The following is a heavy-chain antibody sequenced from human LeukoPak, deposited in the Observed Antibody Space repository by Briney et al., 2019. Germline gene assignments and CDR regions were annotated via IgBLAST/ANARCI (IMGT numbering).Heavy chain of an antibody. CDR3: AGAGYADLNPGAGRRYGMDV. CDR1: GGSIGSSSYY. Sequence: SETLSLTCTVSGGSIGSSSYYWGWIRQPPGKGLEWIGSMYYSGSTYYNPSLKSRVTISVDTSENQFSLKLSSVTAADTAVYYCAGAGYADLNPGAGRRYGMDVWGQETTVTVSS. V-gene: IGHV4-39*01. J-gene: IGHJ6*02. CDR2: MYYSGST. D-gene: IGHD5-18*01.